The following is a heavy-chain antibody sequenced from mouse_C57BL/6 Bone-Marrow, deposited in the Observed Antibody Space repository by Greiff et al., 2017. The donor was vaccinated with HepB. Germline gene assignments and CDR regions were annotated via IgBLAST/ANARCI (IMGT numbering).Heavy chain of an antibody. D-gene: IGHD1-1*01. CDR3: ARCSSYAMDY. Sequence: QVQLQQSGAELARPGASVKLSCKASGYTFTSYGISWVKQRTGQGLEWIGEIYPRSGNTYYNEKFKGKATLTVDTSSSTAYMQLSSLTSEDSAVYYCARCSSYAMDYWGQGTSVTVSS. V-gene: IGHV1-81*01. CDR2: IYPRSGNT. J-gene: IGHJ4*01. CDR1: GYTFTSYG.